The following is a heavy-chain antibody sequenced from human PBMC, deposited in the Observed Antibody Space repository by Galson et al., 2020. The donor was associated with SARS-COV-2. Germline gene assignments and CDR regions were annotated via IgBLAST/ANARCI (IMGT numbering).Heavy chain of an antibody. D-gene: IGHD2-8*02. J-gene: IGHJ4*02. CDR3: ARVFRSGTGVDGYWDD. CDR2: ISSSSDYI. V-gene: IGHV3-21*01. Sequence: ESLKISCAASGFTFNIYSMNLVRQAPGKGLEWVSSISSSSDYIYYPYSVKGRFNISRDNAKNSLYLQMHSLRADDKVVYYCARVFRSGTGVDGYWDDWGQGTLVTVSS. CDR1: GFTFNIYS.